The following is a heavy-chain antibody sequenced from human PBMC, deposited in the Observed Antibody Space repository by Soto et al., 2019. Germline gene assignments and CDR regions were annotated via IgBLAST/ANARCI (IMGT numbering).Heavy chain of an antibody. CDR1: GGSISSYY. D-gene: IGHD4-17*01. J-gene: IGHJ6*02. V-gene: IGHV4-59*01. Sequence: SETLSLTCTVSGGSISSYYWSWIRQPPGKELEWIGYIYYSGSTNYNPSLKSRVTISVDTSKSQFSLKLSSVTAADTAVYYCARGPTVVYYYYGMDVWGQGTTVTVSS. CDR2: IYYSGST. CDR3: ARGPTVVYYYYGMDV.